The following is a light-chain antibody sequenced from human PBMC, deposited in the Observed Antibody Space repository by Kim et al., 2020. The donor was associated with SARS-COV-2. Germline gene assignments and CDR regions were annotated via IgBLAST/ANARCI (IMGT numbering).Light chain of an antibody. CDR1: SSDVGGHNY. J-gene: IGLJ2*01. Sequence: GQSVTISCTGTSSDVGGHNYVCWYRQHPGKAPKLLIFEVNKRPCGVPDRFSGSKSGNTASLTVSGLQAEDEADYYCSSYTNTNNLVFGGGTQLTVL. CDR3: SSYTNTNNLV. CDR2: EVN. V-gene: IGLV2-8*01.